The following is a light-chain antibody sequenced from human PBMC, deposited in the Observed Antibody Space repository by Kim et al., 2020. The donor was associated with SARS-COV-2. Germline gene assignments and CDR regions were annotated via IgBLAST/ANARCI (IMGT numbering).Light chain of an antibody. CDR1: SSDVGGYNY. V-gene: IGLV2-14*03. CDR2: DVS. Sequence: SITISCPGTSSDVGGYNYVSWYQQHPGKAPKLMIYDVSNRPSGVSNRFSGSKSGNTASLTISGLQAEDEADYYCSSYTSSSTLGYVFGTGTKVTVL. CDR3: SSYTSSSTLGYV. J-gene: IGLJ1*01.